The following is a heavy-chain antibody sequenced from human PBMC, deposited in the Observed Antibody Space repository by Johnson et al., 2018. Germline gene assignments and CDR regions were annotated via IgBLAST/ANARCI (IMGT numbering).Heavy chain of an antibody. CDR2: TRDKARGYTT. J-gene: IGHJ6*02. V-gene: IGHV3-72*01. D-gene: IGHD1-26*01. CDR1: GFTFSDYY. CDR3: VRGGGIPVGYQYGIDV. Sequence: VQLVQSGGGLVQPGGSLRLSCAASGFTFSDYYMDWVRQAPGKGLEWVARTRDKARGYTTEYAASVKDRFTVSRDDSKNSVYLQMNSLRTDDTAAYYCVRGGGIPVGYQYGIDVWGQGTTVTVSS.